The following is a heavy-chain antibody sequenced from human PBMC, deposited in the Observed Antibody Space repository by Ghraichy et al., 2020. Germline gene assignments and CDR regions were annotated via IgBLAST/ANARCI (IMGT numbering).Heavy chain of an antibody. CDR3: ARGGKTLFGGLLRSDAFDI. V-gene: IGHV1-46*01. CDR2: INPSGGST. Sequence: ASVKVSCKASGYTFTSYYMHWVRQAPGQGLEWMGIINPSGGSTSYAQKFQGRVTMTRDTSTSTVYMELSSLRSEDTAVYYCARGGKTLFGGLLRSDAFDIWGQGTMVTVSS. CDR1: GYTFTSYY. D-gene: IGHD3-10*01. J-gene: IGHJ3*02.